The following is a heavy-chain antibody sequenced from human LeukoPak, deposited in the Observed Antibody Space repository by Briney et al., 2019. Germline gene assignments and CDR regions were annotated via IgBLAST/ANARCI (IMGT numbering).Heavy chain of an antibody. V-gene: IGHV3-21*06. D-gene: IGHD2-21*01. Sequence: GGSLRLSCAASAFTLSDYSMNWIRQAPGKGLEWVSSISSISGHIYYADSVKGRFTISRDNAKNSLYLQMNSLRDEDTAVYYCARLFRAGGDYWGQGTLVTVSS. CDR2: ISSISGHI. J-gene: IGHJ4*02. CDR3: ARLFRAGGDY. CDR1: AFTLSDYS.